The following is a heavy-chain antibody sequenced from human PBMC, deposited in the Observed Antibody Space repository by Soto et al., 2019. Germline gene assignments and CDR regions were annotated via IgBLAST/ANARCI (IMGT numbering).Heavy chain of an antibody. J-gene: IGHJ4*02. D-gene: IGHD3-22*01. V-gene: IGHV1-8*01. CDR1: GYTFTSYD. Sequence: QVQLVQSGAEVKKPGASVKVSCKASGYTFTSYDINWVRQATGQGLEWMGWMNPNSGNTGYAQKFQGRVPMTRKTSISTAYMELSSVRSEDTAVYYCARADYYDRSGYLLPCGYWGQGTLVTVSS. CDR2: MNPNSGNT. CDR3: ARADYYDRSGYLLPCGY.